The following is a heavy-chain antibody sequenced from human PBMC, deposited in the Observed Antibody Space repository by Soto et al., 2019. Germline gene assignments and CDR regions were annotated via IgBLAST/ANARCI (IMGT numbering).Heavy chain of an antibody. D-gene: IGHD6-13*01. V-gene: IGHV3-23*01. Sequence: GGSLRLSCAASGFNCRSYGMSWVRQAPGKGLEWVSAISGSGGSTYYADSVKGRFTISRDNSKNTLYLQMNSLRAEDTAVYYCAKDSGSSWFRYYFDYWGQGTLVTVSS. CDR2: ISGSGGST. J-gene: IGHJ4*02. CDR3: AKDSGSSWFRYYFDY. CDR1: GFNCRSYG.